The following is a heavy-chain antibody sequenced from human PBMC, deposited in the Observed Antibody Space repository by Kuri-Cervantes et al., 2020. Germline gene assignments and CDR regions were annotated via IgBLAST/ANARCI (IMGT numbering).Heavy chain of an antibody. Sequence: GSLRLSCTVSGGSISSYYWSWIRQPPGKGLEWIGEINHSGSTNYNPSLKCRVTISVDTSKNQFSLKLSSVTAADTAVYYCAKETLSGYYYDPASPRWGQGTLVTVSS. CDR3: AKETLSGYYYDPASPR. J-gene: IGHJ4*02. V-gene: IGHV4-34*01. CDR1: GGSISSYY. D-gene: IGHD3-22*01. CDR2: INHSGST.